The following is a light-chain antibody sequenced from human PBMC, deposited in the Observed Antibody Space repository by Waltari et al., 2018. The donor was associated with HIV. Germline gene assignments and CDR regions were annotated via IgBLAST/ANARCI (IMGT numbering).Light chain of an antibody. Sequence: QSALTQPASVSGSPGQSITISCTGTSSDVGSYNLVSWYQQHPGKAPKLMIYEVSKLPSGVSNRFSGSKSGNTASRTISGLQAEDEADYYCCSYAGSSYVFGTGTKVTVL. CDR3: CSYAGSSYV. V-gene: IGLV2-23*02. CDR1: SSDVGSYNL. CDR2: EVS. J-gene: IGLJ1*01.